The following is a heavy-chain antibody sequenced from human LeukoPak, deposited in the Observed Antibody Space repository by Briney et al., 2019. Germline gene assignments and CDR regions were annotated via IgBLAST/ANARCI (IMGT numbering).Heavy chain of an antibody. Sequence: PSETLSLTCAVYGGSFSGYYWSWIRQPPGKGLEWIGEINHSGSTNYNPSLKSRVTISVDTSKNQFSLKLSSVTAADTAVCYCARAGRGYSYGYPYYYYGMDVWGQGTTVTVSS. J-gene: IGHJ6*02. D-gene: IGHD5-18*01. CDR1: GGSFSGYY. V-gene: IGHV4-34*01. CDR3: ARAGRGYSYGYPYYYYGMDV. CDR2: INHSGST.